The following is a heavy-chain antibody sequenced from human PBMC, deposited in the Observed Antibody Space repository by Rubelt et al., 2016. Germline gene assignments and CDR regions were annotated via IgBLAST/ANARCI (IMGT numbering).Heavy chain of an antibody. CDR3: AYSSGYYDEYFQH. V-gene: IGHV4-61*01. J-gene: IGHJ1*01. Sequence: QLQLQESGPGLVKPSETLSLTCTVSGGSISSGSYYWGWIRQPPGKALEWIGYVYYSGSTNYNPSLTSQVTISGDTSTNQFSLKLSSVTAADTAVYYCAYSSGYYDEYFQHWGQGTLVTVSS. D-gene: IGHD3-22*01. CDR1: GGSISSGSYY. CDR2: VYYSGST.